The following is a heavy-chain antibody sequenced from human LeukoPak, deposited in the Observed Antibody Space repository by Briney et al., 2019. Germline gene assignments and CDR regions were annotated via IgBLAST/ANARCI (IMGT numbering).Heavy chain of an antibody. CDR1: GGSITTYY. Sequence: SETLSLTCAVSGGSITTYYWTWIRQPPGQALEWTGYIYYTGNTKYNPSLESRVTMSIDTSKNEFSLKIYSVNAADTAVYFCASGSVVTALDHWGQGTLVTVSS. J-gene: IGHJ4*02. CDR3: ASGSVVTALDH. CDR2: IYYTGNT. V-gene: IGHV4-59*01. D-gene: IGHD2-21*02.